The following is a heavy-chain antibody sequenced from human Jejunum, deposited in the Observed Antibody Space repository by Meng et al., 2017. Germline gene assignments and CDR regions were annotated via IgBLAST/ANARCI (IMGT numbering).Heavy chain of an antibody. J-gene: IGHJ4*02. Sequence: GGSLRLSCAASGFTFSNYYMSWIRQAPGKGLEWVSYISDSGNDINYAGSVRGRFTISRDNAYNSLYLQINSLRAEDTAVYYCARWPDYGSGSSLDFWGQGTLVTVSS. CDR3: ARWPDYGSGSSLDF. CDR2: ISDSGNDI. D-gene: IGHD3-10*01. V-gene: IGHV3-11*01. CDR1: GFTFSNYY.